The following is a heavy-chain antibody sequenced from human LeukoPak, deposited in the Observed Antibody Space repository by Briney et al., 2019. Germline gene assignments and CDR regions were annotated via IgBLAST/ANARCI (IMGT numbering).Heavy chain of an antibody. CDR1: GGSISSSSYY. D-gene: IGHD1-1*01. V-gene: IGHV4-39*01. Sequence: SETLSLTCTVSGGSISSSSYYWGWIRQPPGKGLEWIGSIYYSGSTYYNPSLKSRVTISVDTSKNRFSLKLSSVTPEDTAVYYCARWNHQGRYFDYWDQGTLVTVSS. CDR2: IYYSGST. CDR3: ARWNHQGRYFDY. J-gene: IGHJ4*02.